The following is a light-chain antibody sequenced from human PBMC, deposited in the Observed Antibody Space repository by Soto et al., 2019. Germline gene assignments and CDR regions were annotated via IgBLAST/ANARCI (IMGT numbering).Light chain of an antibody. Sequence: DIQMTQSPSTLSSSIGDRVTITCRASQTFSSWLAWYQQKPGKAPKLLIYEAFNLESGVPSRFSGSGSGTEFTLTIFSLQPDDFATYYCQQYHSYPWTFGQGTKVAIK. CDR3: QQYHSYPWT. V-gene: IGKV1-5*03. J-gene: IGKJ1*01. CDR1: QTFSSW. CDR2: EAF.